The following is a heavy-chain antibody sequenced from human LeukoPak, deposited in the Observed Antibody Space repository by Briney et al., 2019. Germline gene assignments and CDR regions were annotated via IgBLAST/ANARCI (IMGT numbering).Heavy chain of an antibody. CDR2: ISGSGGST. J-gene: IGHJ4*02. V-gene: IGHV3-23*01. D-gene: IGHD3-22*01. CDR1: GFTFSSYA. Sequence: TGGSLRLSCAASGFTFSSYAMSWVRQAPGKGLEWVSAISGSGGSTYYADSVKGRFTISRDNSKNTLYLQMNSLRAEDTAVYYCAKDLSYYYDSSGIFDYWGQGTLVTVSS. CDR3: AKDLSYYYDSSGIFDY.